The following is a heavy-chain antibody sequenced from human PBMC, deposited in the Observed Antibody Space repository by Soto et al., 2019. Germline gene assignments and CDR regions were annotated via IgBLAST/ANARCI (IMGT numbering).Heavy chain of an antibody. V-gene: IGHV5-51*01. J-gene: IGHJ4*02. CDR2: IYPGDHET. CDR3: ARSPRSSPYFDY. D-gene: IGHD6-13*01. CDR1: GYTFSNFW. Sequence: AEVLKISCQCSGYTFSNFWIGWVRQLPGKGLEWMGIIYPGDHETRYSPSFHGKVTISADKSINTAYLQWNSLEASDTAFYFCARSPRSSPYFDYWGQGTPVTVSS.